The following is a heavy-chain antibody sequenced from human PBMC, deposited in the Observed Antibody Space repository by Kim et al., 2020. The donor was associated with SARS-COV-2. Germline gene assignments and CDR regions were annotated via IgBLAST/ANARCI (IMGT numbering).Heavy chain of an antibody. CDR1: GGSISSGGYY. J-gene: IGHJ4*02. CDR2: IYYSGST. Sequence: SETLSLTCTVSGGSISSGGYYWSWIRQHPGKGLEWIVYIYYSGSTYYNPSLKSRVTISVHTSKNQFSLKLSSVTAAGTAVYYCARHCSGGSCYSWYFDYWGERTLVTVSS. V-gene: IGHV4-31*03. D-gene: IGHD2-15*01. CDR3: ARHCSGGSCYSWYFDY.